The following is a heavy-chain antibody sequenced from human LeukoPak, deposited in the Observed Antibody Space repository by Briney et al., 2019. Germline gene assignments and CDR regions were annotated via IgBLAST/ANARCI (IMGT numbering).Heavy chain of an antibody. CDR2: INHSGST. CDR1: GGSFSGYY. J-gene: IGHJ4*02. CDR3: ARGGWSLTD. D-gene: IGHD6-19*01. V-gene: IGHV4-34*01. Sequence: SETLSLTCAVYGGSFSGYYWSWIRQPPGKGQEWLGEINHSGSTNYNPSLKSRVTISVDTSKNQFSLKLSSVTAADTAVYYCARGGWSLTDWGQGILVTVSS.